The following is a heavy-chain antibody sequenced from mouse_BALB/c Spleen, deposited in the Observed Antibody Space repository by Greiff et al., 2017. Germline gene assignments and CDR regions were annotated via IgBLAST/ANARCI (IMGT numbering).Heavy chain of an antibody. CDR2: ISSGGST. CDR1: GFTFSSYA. D-gene: IGHD2-2*01. J-gene: IGHJ4*01. Sequence: DVKLVESGGGLVKPGGSLKLSCAASGFTFSSYAMSWVRQTPEKRLEWVASISSGGSTYYPDSVKGRFTISRDNARNILYLQMSSLRSEDTAMYYCARGGYPLYYAMDYWGQGTSVTVSS. CDR3: ARGGYPLYYAMDY. V-gene: IGHV5-6-5*01.